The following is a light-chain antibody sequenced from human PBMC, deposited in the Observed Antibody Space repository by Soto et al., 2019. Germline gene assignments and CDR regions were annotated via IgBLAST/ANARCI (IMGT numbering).Light chain of an antibody. V-gene: IGKV3-15*01. CDR3: QQYNNWPPWT. J-gene: IGKJ1*01. CDR2: GAS. CDR1: QSVSSN. Sequence: EIVMTQSPATLSVSPGERATLSCRASQSVSSNLAWYQQKPGQAPRLLIYGASTRATGIPARFSGSGSGTEFTLTNSGLQSEDCAVYYCQQYNNWPPWTFGQGTKVEIK.